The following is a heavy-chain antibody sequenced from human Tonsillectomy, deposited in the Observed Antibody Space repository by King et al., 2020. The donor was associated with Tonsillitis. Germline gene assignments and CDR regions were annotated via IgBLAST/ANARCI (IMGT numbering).Heavy chain of an antibody. Sequence: VQLVESGGGLVQPGRSLRLSCAASGFTFDDYAMHWVRQAPGKGLEWVSGISWNSGSIGYADSVKGRFTISRDNAKNSLYLQMNSLRAEDTALYYCAKESGSATRTTVSLFYYYGMDVWGQGTTVTVSS. J-gene: IGHJ6*02. V-gene: IGHV3-9*01. CDR3: AKESGSATRTTVSLFYYYGMDV. CDR2: ISWNSGSI. CDR1: GFTFDDYA. D-gene: IGHD4-11*01.